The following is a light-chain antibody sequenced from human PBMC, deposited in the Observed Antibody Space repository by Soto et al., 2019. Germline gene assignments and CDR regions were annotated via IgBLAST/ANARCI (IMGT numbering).Light chain of an antibody. CDR2: GAS. CDR3: QQYGGSPPYT. J-gene: IGKJ2*01. Sequence: EIVLTQSPGTLSLSPGERATLSCRASQSVNSGYLAWYQQKPGQAPRHLIYGASSRATGIPDRFSGSGSGTDFTLTISRLESEDFAVYYCQQYGGSPPYTFGQGTKLEIK. V-gene: IGKV3-20*01. CDR1: QSVNSGY.